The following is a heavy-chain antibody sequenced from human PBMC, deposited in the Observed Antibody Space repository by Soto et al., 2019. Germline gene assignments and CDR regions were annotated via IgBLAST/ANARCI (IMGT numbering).Heavy chain of an antibody. V-gene: IGHV1-69*01. CDR3: TRVLGYTFEPGKTRYYAMDV. CDR2: LIPVFGSP. J-gene: IGHJ6*02. D-gene: IGHD5-18*01. Sequence: QVQLVQSGPEVKKPGSSVTVSCKTSGGTFSKDAINWVRQAPGQGLEWMGLLIPVFGSPIYAQKFQGRIRITADESTSTAFMDRSSLRSEDTAVYYCTRVLGYTFEPGKTRYYAMDVWGQGTTVSVSS. CDR1: GGTFSKDA.